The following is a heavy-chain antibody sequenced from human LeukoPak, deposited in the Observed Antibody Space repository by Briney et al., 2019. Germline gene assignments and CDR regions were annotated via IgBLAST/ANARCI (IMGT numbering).Heavy chain of an antibody. CDR3: AKDYSSITMVRGVISPPDY. Sequence: GGSLRLSCAASGFTFGSYAMSWVRQAPGKGLEWVSAISGSGGSTYYADSVKGRFTISRDNSKNTLYLQMNSLRAEDTAVYYCAKDYSSITMVRGVISPPDYWGQGTLVTVSS. D-gene: IGHD3-10*01. V-gene: IGHV3-23*01. CDR2: ISGSGGST. J-gene: IGHJ4*02. CDR1: GFTFGSYA.